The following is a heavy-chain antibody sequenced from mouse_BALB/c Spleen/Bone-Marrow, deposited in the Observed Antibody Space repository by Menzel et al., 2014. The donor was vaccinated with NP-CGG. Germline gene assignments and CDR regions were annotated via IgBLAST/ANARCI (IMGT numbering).Heavy chain of an antibody. Sequence: QVQMQQSGAELVKPGASAKLSCKASGHTFTSYDINWVRQRPEQGLERIGWIFPGDGSTKYNEKFKGKATLTTDKYSSTAYMQLSRLTSEDSAVYFCASYYDGVMDYWGQGPSVPVSS. J-gene: IGHJ4*01. CDR1: GHTFTSYD. CDR2: IFPGDGST. CDR3: ASYYDGVMDY. D-gene: IGHD2-3*01. V-gene: IGHV1-85*01.